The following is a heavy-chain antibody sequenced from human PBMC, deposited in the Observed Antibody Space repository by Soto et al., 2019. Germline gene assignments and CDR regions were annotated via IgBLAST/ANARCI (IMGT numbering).Heavy chain of an antibody. V-gene: IGHV3-30*18. CDR2: IAYDGSDM. CDR3: AKDPRGIVGAGAWLDS. J-gene: IGHJ4*02. D-gene: IGHD1-26*01. Sequence: QVHLVESGGDVVQPGRSLRLSCAASGFSFSSYAIHWVRQAPGKGLEWVAVIAYDGSDMYYGDSVKGRFTISRDNSKESLYLQIHRLRPDDTAVYYCAKDPRGIVGAGAWLDSWGQGTLVIVSS. CDR1: GFSFSSYA.